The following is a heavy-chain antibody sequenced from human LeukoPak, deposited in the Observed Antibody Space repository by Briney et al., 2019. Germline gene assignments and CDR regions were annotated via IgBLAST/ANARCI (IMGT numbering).Heavy chain of an antibody. CDR2: INHSGST. Sequence: SETLSLTCAVYGGSFSGYYWSWIRQPPGKGLEWIGEINHSGSTNYNPSLKSRVTISVDTSKNQFSLELSSVTAADTAVYYCARVSLAAAGTDWFDPWGQGTLVTVSS. CDR1: GGSFSGYY. CDR3: ARVSLAAAGTDWFDP. V-gene: IGHV4-34*01. J-gene: IGHJ5*02. D-gene: IGHD6-13*01.